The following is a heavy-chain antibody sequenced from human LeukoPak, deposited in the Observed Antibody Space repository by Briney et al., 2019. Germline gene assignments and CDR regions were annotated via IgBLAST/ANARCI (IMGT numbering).Heavy chain of an antibody. D-gene: IGHD4-17*01. CDR2: IIPTFCTA. Sequence: SVKVSFKSSGGTFSSYAISWVRQAPGQGLEWMGRIIPTFCTANYAQKLQGRVTITTDESTSTAYKGLSSLRSEDTAVYYCARDRATVTSFDYWGQGTLVTVSS. CDR1: GGTFSSYA. V-gene: IGHV1-69*05. J-gene: IGHJ4*02. CDR3: ARDRATVTSFDY.